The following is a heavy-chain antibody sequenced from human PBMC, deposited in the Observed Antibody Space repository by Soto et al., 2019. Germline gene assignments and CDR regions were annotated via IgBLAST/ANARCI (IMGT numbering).Heavy chain of an antibody. CDR1: VYTFTSYA. D-gene: IGHD3-16*01. Sequence: QVQLVQSGAEVKKPGASVKVSCKASVYTFTSYAMHWVRQAPGQRLEWMGWINAGNGNTKYSQKFQGRVTITRDTSASTAYMELSSLRSEDTAVYYCARGPTWGGIDYWGQGTLVTVSS. CDR3: ARGPTWGGIDY. J-gene: IGHJ4*02. V-gene: IGHV1-3*01. CDR2: INAGNGNT.